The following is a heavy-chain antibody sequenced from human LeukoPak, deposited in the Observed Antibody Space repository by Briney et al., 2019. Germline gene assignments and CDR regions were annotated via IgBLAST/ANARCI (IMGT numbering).Heavy chain of an antibody. V-gene: IGHV1-69*06. Sequence: GASVKVSCKASGGTFSSYVISWVRQAAGQGVEGMGGIIPIFGTAKHAQTLQGRVTITADKSQRTAYLELSSCGPEDPAVYYLARYYDIIEYYDYFHYGGQGILVIVSS. CDR1: GGTFSSYV. CDR2: IIPIFGTA. J-gene: IGHJ4*02. D-gene: IGHD3-22*01. CDR3: ARYYDIIEYYDYFHY.